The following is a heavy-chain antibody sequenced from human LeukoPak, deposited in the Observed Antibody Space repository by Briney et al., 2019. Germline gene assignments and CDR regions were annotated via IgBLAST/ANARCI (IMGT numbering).Heavy chain of an antibody. Sequence: GGTLRLSCAASGFTFSSYEMNWVRQAPGKGLGWVSYISSSGNTIHYADSVKGRFTISRDNAKNSLYLQMKSLRAEDTAVYYCARALRITMIGDYWGQGTLVTVSS. J-gene: IGHJ4*02. CDR1: GFTFSSYE. CDR3: ARALRITMIGDY. D-gene: IGHD3-22*01. CDR2: ISSSGNTI. V-gene: IGHV3-48*03.